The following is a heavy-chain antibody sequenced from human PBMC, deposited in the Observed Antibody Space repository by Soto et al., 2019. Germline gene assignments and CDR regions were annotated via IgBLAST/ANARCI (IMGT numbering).Heavy chain of an antibody. J-gene: IGHJ4*02. D-gene: IGHD3-9*01. CDR2: IYYSGST. CDR1: GGSISSGGYY. V-gene: IGHV4-31*03. CDR3: ARARYDILTGCSYLDY. Sequence: QVQLQESGPGLVKPSQTLSLTCTVSGGSISSGGYYWSWIRQHPGKGLEWIGYIYYSGSTYYNPSLKSRVTISVDTSKNQFSLKLSSVTAADTAVYYCARARYDILTGCSYLDYWGQGTLVTVSS.